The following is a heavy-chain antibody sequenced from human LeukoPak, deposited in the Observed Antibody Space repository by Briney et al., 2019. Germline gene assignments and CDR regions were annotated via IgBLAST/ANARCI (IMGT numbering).Heavy chain of an antibody. V-gene: IGHV4-34*01. CDR2: INHSGST. Sequence: SETLSLTCAVYGGXFSGYYCSWIRQPPGKGLGWIGEINHSGSTNYNPSLKSRVTISVDTSKNQFSLKLSSVTAADTAVYHCVRGANYWGQGTLVTVSS. CDR3: VRGANY. J-gene: IGHJ4*02. CDR1: GGXFSGYY. D-gene: IGHD5-12*01.